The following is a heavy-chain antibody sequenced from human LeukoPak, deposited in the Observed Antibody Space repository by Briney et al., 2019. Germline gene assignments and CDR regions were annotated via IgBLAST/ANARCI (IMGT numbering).Heavy chain of an antibody. D-gene: IGHD3-22*01. V-gene: IGHV3-48*01. CDR1: GFTLSSYS. Sequence: GGSLRLSCAASGFTLSSYSMNWVRQAPGKGLEWVSYISSSSSTIYYADSVKGRFTISRDNAKNSLYLQMNSLRAEDTAVYYCARDDAGDYDSSGYTDYWGQGTLVTVSS. J-gene: IGHJ4*02. CDR3: ARDDAGDYDSSGYTDY. CDR2: ISSSSSTI.